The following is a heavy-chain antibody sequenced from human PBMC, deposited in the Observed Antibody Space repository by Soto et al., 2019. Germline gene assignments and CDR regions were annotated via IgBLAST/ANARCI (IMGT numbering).Heavy chain of an antibody. CDR3: ARDLDLSHDFLSGALAY. CDR1: GFTFSSYA. Sequence: PGGSLRLSCAASGFTFSSYAMHWVRQAPGKGLEYVSAISSNGGSTYYANSVKGRFTISRDNSKNTLYLQMGSLRAEDMAVYYCARDLDLSHDFLSGALAYWGQETLATVSS. V-gene: IGHV3-64*01. D-gene: IGHD3-3*01. CDR2: ISSNGGST. J-gene: IGHJ4*02.